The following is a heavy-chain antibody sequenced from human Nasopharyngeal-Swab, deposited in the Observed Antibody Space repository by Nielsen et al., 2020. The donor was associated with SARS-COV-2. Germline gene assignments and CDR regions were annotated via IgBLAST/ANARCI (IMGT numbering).Heavy chain of an antibody. J-gene: IGHJ4*02. CDR1: GFTFSNAW. V-gene: IGHV3-15*01. CDR3: AKRGGLVADY. D-gene: IGHD6-6*01. CDR2: IKSKTDGGTT. Sequence: GESLKISCAASGFTFSNAWMSWVRQAPGKGLEWVGRIKSKTDGGTTDYAAPVKGRFTISRDDSKNTLYLQMNSLKTEDTAVYYCAKRGGLVADYWGQGTLVTVSS.